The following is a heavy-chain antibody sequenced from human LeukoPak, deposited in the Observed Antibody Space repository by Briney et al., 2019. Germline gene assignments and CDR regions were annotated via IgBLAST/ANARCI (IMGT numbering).Heavy chain of an antibody. CDR3: AKGLLYGSGSYYSD. D-gene: IGHD3-10*01. J-gene: IGHJ4*02. V-gene: IGHV3-30*02. CDR1: GITFSNYG. CDR2: IRYDGSNK. Sequence: GGSLRLSCAASGITFSNYGMHWVRQAPGKGLEWVAFIRYDGSNKYYADSVKGRFTISRDNSKNTLYLQMNSLRAEDTAVYYCAKGLLYGSGSYYSDWGQGTLVTVSS.